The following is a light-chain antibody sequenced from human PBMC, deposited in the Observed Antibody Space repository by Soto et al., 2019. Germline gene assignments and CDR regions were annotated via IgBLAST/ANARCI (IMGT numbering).Light chain of an antibody. Sequence: SVLTQPASVSGSPGQSITISCTGTSSDIGGYNYVSWYQQRPGKVPKLMIFEVSNRPSGVSYRFSGSKSGNTASLTISGLQAEDEADYYCSSYTGSSTLYVFGTGTKGHRP. CDR2: EVS. J-gene: IGLJ1*01. V-gene: IGLV2-14*01. CDR3: SSYTGSSTLYV. CDR1: SSDIGGYNY.